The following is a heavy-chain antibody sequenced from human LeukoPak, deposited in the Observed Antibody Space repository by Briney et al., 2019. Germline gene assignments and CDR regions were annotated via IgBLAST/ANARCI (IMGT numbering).Heavy chain of an antibody. CDR2: INCNSGGT. V-gene: IGHV1-2*06. CDR1: GYTFADYF. CDR3: ARDLTSTPNREFDY. D-gene: IGHD1-26*01. Sequence: ASVKVSCKASGYTFADYFIQWVRQAPGQGLEWVGRINCNSGGTEYAQKFQGRVTMTRYTSINTAYVEVSSLKSDDAAVYYCARDLTSTPNREFDYWGQGTLVTVSS. J-gene: IGHJ4*02.